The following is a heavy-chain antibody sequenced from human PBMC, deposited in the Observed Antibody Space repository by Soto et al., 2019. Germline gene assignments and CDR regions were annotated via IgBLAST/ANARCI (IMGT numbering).Heavy chain of an antibody. D-gene: IGHD2-21*02. V-gene: IGHV3-30-3*01. CDR3: ARNWGGDWDRRLGFDV. Sequence: GGSLRLSCAASGFTFSSYAMHWVRQAPGKGLEWVALISYDGSNKYYADSVKGRFTISRDNSKNTLYLQMNSLRAEDTAVYYCARNWGGDWDRRLGFDVWGQGTMVTVSS. J-gene: IGHJ3*01. CDR2: ISYDGSNK. CDR1: GFTFSSYA.